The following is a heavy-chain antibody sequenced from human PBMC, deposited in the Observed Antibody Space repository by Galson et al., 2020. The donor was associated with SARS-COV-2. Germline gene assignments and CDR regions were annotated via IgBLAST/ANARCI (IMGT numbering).Heavy chain of an antibody. J-gene: IGHJ4*02. D-gene: IGHD3-22*01. V-gene: IGHV4-39*01. Sequence: SETLSLTCTVSGGSISSSSYYWGWIRQPPGKGLEWIGSIYYSGSTYYNPSIKSRVTISVDTSKNQFSLKLSSVTAADTVVYYCARTIQYYYDSSGYYRVFYFDYWGQGTLVTVSS. CDR1: GGSISSSSYY. CDR3: ARTIQYYYDSSGYYRVFYFDY. CDR2: IYYSGST.